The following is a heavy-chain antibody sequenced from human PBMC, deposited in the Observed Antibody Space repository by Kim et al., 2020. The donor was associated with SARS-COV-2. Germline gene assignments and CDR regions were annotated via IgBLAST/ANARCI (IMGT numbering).Heavy chain of an antibody. V-gene: IGHV3-15*01. Sequence: GGSLRLSCAASGFTFSNAWMSWVRQAPGKGLEWVGRIKSKTDGGTTDYAAPVKGRFTISRDDSKNTLYLQMNSLKTEDTAVYYCTTDSLWGMVQLWFTGDYWGQGTLVTVSS. CDR1: GFTFSNAW. CDR2: IKSKTDGGTT. J-gene: IGHJ4*02. D-gene: IGHD5-18*01. CDR3: TTDSLWGMVQLWFTGDY.